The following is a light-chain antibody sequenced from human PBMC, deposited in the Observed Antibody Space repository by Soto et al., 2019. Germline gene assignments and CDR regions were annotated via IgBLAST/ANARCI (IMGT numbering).Light chain of an antibody. J-gene: IGLJ1*01. CDR1: SSNIGAGYD. V-gene: IGLV1-40*01. Sequence: QSVLTQPPSVSGAPGQMVTISCTGSSSNIGAGYDVHWYQQLPGTAPKLLIYGNSNRPSGVPDRFSGSKSGTSASLAITGLHAEDEADYYCQSYDSSLSGYVFVTGTKLTVL. CDR2: GNS. CDR3: QSYDSSLSGYV.